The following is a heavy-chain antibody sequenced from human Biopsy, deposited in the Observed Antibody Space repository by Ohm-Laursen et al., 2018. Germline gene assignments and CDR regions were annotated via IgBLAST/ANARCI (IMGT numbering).Heavy chain of an antibody. Sequence: SVKGSCKASGNTFATYHIHWVRQAPGQGLEWMGVISPSGATTSFSQKFQGRITMTRDTSTGTVYMDLNSLGSEDTAVYYCARAGVGSDGTDSYYYGMDVWGPGTTVTVSS. CDR1: GNTFATYH. D-gene: IGHD5-24*01. CDR3: ARAGVGSDGTDSYYYGMDV. V-gene: IGHV1-46*01. J-gene: IGHJ6*02. CDR2: ISPSGATT.